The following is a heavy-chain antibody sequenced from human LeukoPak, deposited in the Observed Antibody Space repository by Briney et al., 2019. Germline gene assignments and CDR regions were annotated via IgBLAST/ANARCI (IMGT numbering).Heavy chain of an antibody. Sequence: ASVKVSXKASGYTFTSYYMHWVRQAPGQGLEWMGIINPSGGSTSYAQKFHGRVTMTRDTSTSTVYMELSSLRSEDTAVYYCARENVEMATGNAFDIWGQGTMVTVSS. CDR1: GYTFTSYY. J-gene: IGHJ3*02. CDR3: ARENVEMATGNAFDI. CDR2: INPSGGST. V-gene: IGHV1-46*01. D-gene: IGHD5-24*01.